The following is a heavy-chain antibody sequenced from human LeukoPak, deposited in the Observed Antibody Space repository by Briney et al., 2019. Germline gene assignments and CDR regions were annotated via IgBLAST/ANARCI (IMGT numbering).Heavy chain of an antibody. CDR2: IYYSGST. CDR1: GGSISSSNYY. V-gene: IGHV4-39*01. D-gene: IGHD5-24*01. J-gene: IGHJ4*02. Sequence: PSETLSLTCTVSGGSISSSNYYWGWIRQPPGKGLEWIGSIYYSGSTYYNPSLKSRVTISVDTSKNQFSLKLSSVTAADTAVYYCVRQTRDGYNYHYWGQGTLVTVSS. CDR3: VRQTRDGYNYHY.